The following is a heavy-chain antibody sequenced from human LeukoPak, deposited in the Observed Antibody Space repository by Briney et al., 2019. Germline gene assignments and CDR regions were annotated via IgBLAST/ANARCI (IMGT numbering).Heavy chain of an antibody. D-gene: IGHD6-19*01. V-gene: IGHV4-59*01. J-gene: IGHJ4*02. CDR1: GGSISSYY. CDR2: IYYSGST. CDR3: ARIAVAGTFLDY. Sequence: WETLSLTCTVSGGSISSYYWSWIRQPPGKGLEWIGYIYYSGSTNYNPSLKSRVTISVDTSKNQFSLKLSSVTAADTAVYYCARIAVAGTFLDYWGQGTLVTVSS.